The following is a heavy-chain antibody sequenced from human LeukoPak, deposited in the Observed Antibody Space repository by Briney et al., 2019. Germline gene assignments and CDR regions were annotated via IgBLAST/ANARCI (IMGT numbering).Heavy chain of an antibody. CDR1: GFTFSSYG. V-gene: IGHV3-33*01. D-gene: IGHD4-23*01. CDR3: ARDYGGNSGLGAFDI. CDR2: IWYDGSNK. Sequence: PGRSLRLSCAASGFTFSSYGMHWVRQAPGKGLEWVAVIWYDGSNKYYADSVKGRFTISRDNAKNTLYLQMNSLRAEDTAVYYCARDYGGNSGLGAFDIWGQGTMVTVSS. J-gene: IGHJ3*02.